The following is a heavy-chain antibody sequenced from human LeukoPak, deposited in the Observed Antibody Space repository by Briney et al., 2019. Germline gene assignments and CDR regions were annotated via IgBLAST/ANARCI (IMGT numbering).Heavy chain of an antibody. Sequence: ASVKVSCKASGYTFTSYDINWVRQATGQGLEWMGWMNPNSGNTGYAQKLQGRVTMTRNTSISTAYMELSSLGSEDTAVYYCARVPCITGTTAYYYYYMDVWGKGTTVTVSS. V-gene: IGHV1-8*01. D-gene: IGHD1/OR15-1a*01. CDR1: GYTFTSYD. CDR2: MNPNSGNT. J-gene: IGHJ6*03. CDR3: ARVPCITGTTAYYYYYMDV.